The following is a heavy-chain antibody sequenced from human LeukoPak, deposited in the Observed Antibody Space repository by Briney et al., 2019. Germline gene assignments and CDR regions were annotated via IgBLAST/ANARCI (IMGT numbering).Heavy chain of an antibody. Sequence: SVKVSCKASGFTFTSSAVQWVRQARGQRLEWIGWIVVGSGNTNYAQKFQERVTITRDVSTSTAYMELSSLRSEDTAVYYCAAVGPKEAIVGATTVDYWGQGTLVTVSS. CDR2: IVVGSGNT. V-gene: IGHV1-58*01. J-gene: IGHJ4*02. CDR3: AAVGPKEAIVGATTVDY. CDR1: GFTFTSSA. D-gene: IGHD1-26*01.